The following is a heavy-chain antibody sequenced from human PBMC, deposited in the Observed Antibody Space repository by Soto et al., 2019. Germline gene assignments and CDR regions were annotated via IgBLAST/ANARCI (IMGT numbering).Heavy chain of an antibody. CDR3: ARLNPIAAAFDY. Sequence: EVQLVESGGGLVQPGGSLRLSCAASGFTFSSYAMHWVRQAPGKGLEYVSAISSNGGSTYYANSVKGRFTISRDNSKNTLYLQMGNLRAEDMAVYYCARLNPIAAAFDYWGQGTLVTVSS. J-gene: IGHJ4*02. CDR1: GFTFSSYA. D-gene: IGHD6-13*01. CDR2: ISSNGGST. V-gene: IGHV3-64*01.